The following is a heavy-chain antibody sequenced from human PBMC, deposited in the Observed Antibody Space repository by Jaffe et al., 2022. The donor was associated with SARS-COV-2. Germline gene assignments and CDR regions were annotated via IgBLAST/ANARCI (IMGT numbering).Heavy chain of an antibody. Sequence: VQLVESGGGLVQPGRSLRLSCAASGFRFDDYAMHWVRQAPGKGLEWVSGIRWKSGSIGYADSVKGRFTISRDNAKNSLYLQMNSLRAEDTALYYCAKEIGGGIAAAGLGFDYWGQGTLVTVSS. D-gene: IGHD6-13*01. J-gene: IGHJ4*02. CDR1: GFRFDDYA. V-gene: IGHV3-9*01. CDR2: IRWKSGSI. CDR3: AKEIGGGIAAAGLGFDY.